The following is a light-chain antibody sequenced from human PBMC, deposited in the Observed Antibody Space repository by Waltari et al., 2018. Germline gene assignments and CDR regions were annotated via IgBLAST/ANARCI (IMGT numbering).Light chain of an antibody. Sequence: YVLNQPPSVSVAPGQPARITCEGRNIGSKRVHGYQQKSGQAPLLAVYDDNDRPSGIPERFAGSNSGNTATLTISRVAAGDEADYYCHLWDSSTDHWVFGGGTRLTVL. CDR2: DDN. J-gene: IGLJ3*02. CDR3: HLWDSSTDHWV. V-gene: IGLV3-21*02. CDR1: NIGSKR.